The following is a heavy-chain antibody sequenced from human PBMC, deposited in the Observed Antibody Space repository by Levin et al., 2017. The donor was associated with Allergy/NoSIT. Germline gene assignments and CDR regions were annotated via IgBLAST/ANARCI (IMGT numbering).Heavy chain of an antibody. CDR3: ARKLELWDY. D-gene: IGHD1-7*01. CDR2: ISTYNGNT. Sequence: GESLKISCKASGYTFTSYGVSWVRQAPGQGLEWMGWISTYNGNTNYAQKLQGRVTMTTDTSTSTAYMELRSLRSDDTAVYYCARKLELWDYWGQGTLVTVSS. CDR1: GYTFTSYG. V-gene: IGHV1-18*01. J-gene: IGHJ4*02.